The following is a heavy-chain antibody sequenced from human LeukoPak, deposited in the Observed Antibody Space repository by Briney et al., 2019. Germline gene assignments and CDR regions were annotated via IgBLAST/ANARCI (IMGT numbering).Heavy chain of an antibody. CDR1: GITLSNHG. CDR3: AKRGVVIRVILVGFHKEAYYFDS. V-gene: IGHV3-23*01. D-gene: IGHD3-22*01. CDR2: ISGSGGGT. J-gene: IGHJ4*02. Sequence: GGSLRLSCAVSGITLSNHGMSWVRQAPGKGLEWVAGISGSGGGTNYADSVKGRFTISRDNSKNTLYLQMNRLRAEDTAVYFCAKRGVVIRVILVGFHKEAYYFDSWGQGAQVTVSS.